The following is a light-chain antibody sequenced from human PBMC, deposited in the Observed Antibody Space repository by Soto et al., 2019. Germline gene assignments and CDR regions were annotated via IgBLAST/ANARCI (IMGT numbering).Light chain of an antibody. CDR1: SSDGGGYNY. CDR2: DVS. V-gene: IGLV2-14*01. CDR3: SSYTTSNTRQIV. J-gene: IGLJ1*01. Sequence: QSVLTQPASVSGSPGQSLTISCTGTSSDGGGYNYVSWYQQHPGKAPKFMIYDVSNRPSGVSNRFSGSKSSNTASLTISGLQAEDEADYYCSSYTTSNTRQIVFGTGTKVTGL.